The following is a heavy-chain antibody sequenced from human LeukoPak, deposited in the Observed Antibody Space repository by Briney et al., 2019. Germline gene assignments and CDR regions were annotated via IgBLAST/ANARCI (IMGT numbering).Heavy chain of an antibody. D-gene: IGHD1-26*01. CDR2: ISSSSSYI. J-gene: IGHJ4*02. CDR3: AKSRYSGSSYFDY. Sequence: GGSLRLSCAASGFTFSSYSMNWVRQAPGKGLEWVSSISSSSSYIYYADSVKGRFTISRDNAKNSLYLQMNSLRAEDTAVYYCAKSRYSGSSYFDYWGQGTLVTVSS. V-gene: IGHV3-21*01. CDR1: GFTFSSYS.